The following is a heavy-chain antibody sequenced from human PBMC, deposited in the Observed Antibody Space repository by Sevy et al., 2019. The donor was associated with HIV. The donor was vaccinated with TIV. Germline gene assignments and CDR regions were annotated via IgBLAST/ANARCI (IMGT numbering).Heavy chain of an antibody. J-gene: IGHJ4*02. CDR2: INPSGGST. CDR3: ARDGRPNYYDSSAHYYDY. Sequence: ASVKVSCKASGYTFTTYYIHWVRQAPGQGLEWMGIINPSGGSTRYEQKFQGRVTLTRDTSTSTVYMELSSLRSEDTAVYYCARDGRPNYYDSSAHYYDYWGQGTLVTVSS. V-gene: IGHV1-46*03. D-gene: IGHD3-22*01. CDR1: GYTFTTYY.